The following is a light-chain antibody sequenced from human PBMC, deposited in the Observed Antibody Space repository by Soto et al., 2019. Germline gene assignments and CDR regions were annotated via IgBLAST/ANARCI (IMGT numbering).Light chain of an antibody. CDR3: QQYNNWPPMYT. Sequence: EIVMTQSPATLSVSPGERATLSCRASQSVSSNLAWYQQKPGQAPRLLIYGASTRATGISGRFSGSGSGTEFTLTISSLQSEDLAVYYGQQYNNWPPMYTFGQGTKLESK. J-gene: IGKJ2*01. V-gene: IGKV3-15*01. CDR2: GAS. CDR1: QSVSSN.